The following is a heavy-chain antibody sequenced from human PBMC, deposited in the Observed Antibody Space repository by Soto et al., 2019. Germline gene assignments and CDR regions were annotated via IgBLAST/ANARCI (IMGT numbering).Heavy chain of an antibody. CDR1: GCTFSSYA. J-gene: IGHJ6*02. Sequence: GGSLRLSCAASGCTFSSYAMSWVRHAPGKGLEWVSAISGSGGSTYYADSVKGRFTISRDNSKNTLYLQMNSLRAEDTAVYYCARGGYYYYGMDVWGQGTTVTVSS. CDR3: ARGGYYYYGMDV. CDR2: ISGSGGST. V-gene: IGHV3-23*01.